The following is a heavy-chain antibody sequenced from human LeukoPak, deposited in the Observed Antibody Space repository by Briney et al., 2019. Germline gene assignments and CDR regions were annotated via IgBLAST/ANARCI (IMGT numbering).Heavy chain of an antibody. Sequence: PGGSLRLSCAASGFTFSSYSMNWVRQAPGKGLEWVSSISSSSSYIYYVDSVKGRFTISRDNAKNSLYLQMNSLRAEDTAVYYCARDGYSSSWSPLDRKMYYFDYWGQGTLVTVSS. V-gene: IGHV3-21*01. D-gene: IGHD6-13*01. CDR3: ARDGYSSSWSPLDRKMYYFDY. J-gene: IGHJ4*02. CDR1: GFTFSSYS. CDR2: ISSSSSYI.